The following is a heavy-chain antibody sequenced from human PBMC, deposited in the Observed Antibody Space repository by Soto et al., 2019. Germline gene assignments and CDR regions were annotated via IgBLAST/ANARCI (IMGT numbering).Heavy chain of an antibody. J-gene: IGHJ6*02. D-gene: IGHD3-3*01. V-gene: IGHV3-23*01. CDR1: GFTFSSYA. Sequence: GGSLRLSCAASGFTFSSYAMSWVRQAPGKGLEWVSGISDSGGSTYYADSVKGRFTISRDNSKNTLDLQMSSLRAEDTAIYYCARAHDYDFWSGFLFYGMDVWGQGTTVTVSS. CDR3: ARAHDYDFWSGFLFYGMDV. CDR2: ISDSGGST.